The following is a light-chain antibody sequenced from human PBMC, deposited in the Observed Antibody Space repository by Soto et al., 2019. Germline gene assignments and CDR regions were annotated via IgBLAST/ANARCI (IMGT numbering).Light chain of an antibody. V-gene: IGLV2-14*03. CDR1: SSDVGAFNY. CDR3: AAYTTGSTYV. J-gene: IGLJ1*01. CDR2: DVS. Sequence: QSALTQPASVSGSPGQSIAISCTGTSSDVGAFNYVSWYQQHPGKAPNFMIFDVSSRPPGVSDRFSGSKSGNTASLTISELQTEDDADYYCAAYTTGSTYVFGTGTKLTVL.